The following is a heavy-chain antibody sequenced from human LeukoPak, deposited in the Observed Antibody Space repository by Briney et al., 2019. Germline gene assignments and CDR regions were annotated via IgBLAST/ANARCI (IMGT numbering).Heavy chain of an antibody. V-gene: IGHV1-69*13. CDR3: ARSGELLLDGSPFDY. J-gene: IGHJ4*02. Sequence: ASVKVSCKASGGTFSSYAISWVRQAPGQGLEWMGGIIPIFGTANYAQKFQGRVTITADESTSTAYMELSSLRSEDTAVYYCARSGELLLDGSPFDYWGQGTLVTVSS. CDR2: IIPIFGTA. CDR1: GGTFSSYA. D-gene: IGHD2-2*01.